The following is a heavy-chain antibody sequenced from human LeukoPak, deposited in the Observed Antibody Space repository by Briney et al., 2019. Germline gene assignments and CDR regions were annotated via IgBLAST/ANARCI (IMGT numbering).Heavy chain of an antibody. CDR2: TYYRSKWYN. Sequence: SQTLSLTCAISGDSVSGNSAAWNWIRQSPSRGLEWLGRTYYRSKWYNDYTVYALSVKSRITNNPDTSRNQVSLQLNSVTPEDTAVYYCAREVAGTLAFDYWGQGTLVTVSS. J-gene: IGHJ4*02. CDR3: AREVAGTLAFDY. V-gene: IGHV6-1*01. D-gene: IGHD6-19*01. CDR1: GDSVSGNSAA.